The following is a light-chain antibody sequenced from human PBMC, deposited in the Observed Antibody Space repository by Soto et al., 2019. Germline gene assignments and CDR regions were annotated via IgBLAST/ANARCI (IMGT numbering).Light chain of an antibody. V-gene: IGKV4-1*01. CDR1: EGFLWSNNKNY. Sequence: DMVMTQSRDSLAVSLGEMATINCKSSEGFLWSNNKNYLAWYQQKPGQSPKLXIYWASTRESGVPDRFSGSGSGTDFTLSINRLEPEVLAIYYCQHYGGSHRITFGQGTRLEIK. CDR3: QHYGGSHRIT. CDR2: WAS. J-gene: IGKJ5*01.